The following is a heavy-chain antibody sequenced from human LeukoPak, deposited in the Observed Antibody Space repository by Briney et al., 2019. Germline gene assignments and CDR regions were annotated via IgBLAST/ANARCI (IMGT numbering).Heavy chain of an antibody. Sequence: GESLKISCKGSGYSFTKFWIGWVRQMPGKGLEWMGIIYPGDYDTRYSPSFQGQVTISVDKSISTAYLQWSSLKASDTAMYYCASHRGTSFRGYYYYYIDVWGKGTTVTVSS. V-gene: IGHV5-51*01. J-gene: IGHJ6*03. CDR2: IYPGDYDT. CDR3: ASHRGTSFRGYYYYYIDV. CDR1: GYSFTKFW. D-gene: IGHD2-2*01.